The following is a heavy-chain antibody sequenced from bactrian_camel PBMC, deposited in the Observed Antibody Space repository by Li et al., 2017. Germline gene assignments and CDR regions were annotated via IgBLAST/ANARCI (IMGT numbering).Heavy chain of an antibody. D-gene: IGHD2*01. Sequence: HVQLVESGGGSVQAGGSLRLECAASRSTTSGNCWAWFRQGPGMGTEGVASIETDGSTRYADSVKGRFTISQDNAKHTLYLQMNSLKPEDSGMYYCAVVKNPTKVRAAGIGSADFGYWGQGTQVTVS. CDR2: IETDGST. V-gene: IGHV3S9*01. CDR1: RSTTSGNC. J-gene: IGHJ6*01. CDR3: AVVKNPTKVRAAGIGSADFGY.